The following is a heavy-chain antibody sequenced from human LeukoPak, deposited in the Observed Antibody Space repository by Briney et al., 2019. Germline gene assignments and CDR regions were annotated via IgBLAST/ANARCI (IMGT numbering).Heavy chain of an antibody. J-gene: IGHJ4*02. Sequence: PGRSLRLSCAASGFTFSSYAMHWVRQAPGKGLEWVAVISYDGSNKYYADSVKGRFTISRDNFKNTLYLQMNSLRAEDTAVYYCAREMIVVAEFDYWGQGTLVTVSS. V-gene: IGHV3-30-3*01. CDR3: AREMIVVAEFDY. D-gene: IGHD3-22*01. CDR2: ISYDGSNK. CDR1: GFTFSSYA.